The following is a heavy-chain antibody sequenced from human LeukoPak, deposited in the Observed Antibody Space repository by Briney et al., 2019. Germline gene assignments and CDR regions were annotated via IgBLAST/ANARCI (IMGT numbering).Heavy chain of an antibody. J-gene: IGHJ4*02. Sequence: PSETLSLTCTVSGGSISSSSHYWGWIRQPPGKGLEWIGSIYYSGSTYYNPSLKSRVTISVDTSKNQFSLKLSSVTAADTAVYYCARHSYCGGDCYSFGPYYFDYWGQGTLVTVPS. V-gene: IGHV4-39*01. CDR2: IYYSGST. CDR3: ARHSYCGGDCYSFGPYYFDY. D-gene: IGHD2-21*02. CDR1: GGSISSSSHY.